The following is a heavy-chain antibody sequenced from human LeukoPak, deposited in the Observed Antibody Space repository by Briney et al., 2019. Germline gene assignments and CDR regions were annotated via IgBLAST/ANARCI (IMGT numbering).Heavy chain of an antibody. J-gene: IGHJ4*02. CDR3: ARDLERYYDLEGRSGY. Sequence: ASVKVSCKTSGYTFTSYGINWVRQAPGQGLEWMGRISAHNGNANYAQKFHGRVTMTTDTLATTAYMELRSLRSDDTAVYYCARDLERYYDLEGRSGYWGQGTLVTVSS. CDR1: GYTFTSYG. CDR2: ISAHNGNA. D-gene: IGHD3-3*01. V-gene: IGHV1-18*01.